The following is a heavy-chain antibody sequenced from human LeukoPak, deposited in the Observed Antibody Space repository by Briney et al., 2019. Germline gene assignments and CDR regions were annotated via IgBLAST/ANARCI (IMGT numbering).Heavy chain of an antibody. CDR2: INPISGGT. D-gene: IGHD3-22*01. Sequence: ASVKVSCKASGYTFTGYYMHWVRQAPGQGLEWMGWINPISGGTNYAQKFQGRVTMTRDTSISTAYMELSRLRSDDTAVYYCASLYYDSSGYYYLDYWGQGTLVTVSS. CDR3: ASLYYDSSGYYYLDY. V-gene: IGHV1-2*02. J-gene: IGHJ4*02. CDR1: GYTFTGYY.